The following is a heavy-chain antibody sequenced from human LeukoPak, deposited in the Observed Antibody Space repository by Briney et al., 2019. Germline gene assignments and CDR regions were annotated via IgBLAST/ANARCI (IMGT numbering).Heavy chain of an antibody. CDR2: IIPIFGTA. J-gene: IGHJ6*03. CDR3: ARVANDFWSGSDYYYMDV. Sequence: SVKVSCKASGGTFSSYAISWVRQAPGQGLEWMGGIIPIFGTANYAQKFQGRVTITADESTSTAYMELSSLRSEDTAVYYCARVANDFWSGSDYYYMDVWGKGTTVTVSS. V-gene: IGHV1-69*01. CDR1: GGTFSSYA. D-gene: IGHD3-3*01.